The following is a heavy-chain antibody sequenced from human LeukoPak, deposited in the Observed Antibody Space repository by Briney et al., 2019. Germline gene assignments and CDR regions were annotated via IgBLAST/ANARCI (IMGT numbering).Heavy chain of an antibody. D-gene: IGHD1-26*01. CDR3: ARDGTLGKLRYNWFDP. Sequence: GGSLRLSCAASGFTFDDYGMSWVRQAPGKGLEWVSGINWNGGSTGYADSVKGRFTISRDNAKNSLYLQMNSLRAEDTAVYYCARDGTLGKLRYNWFDPWGQGTLVTVSS. V-gene: IGHV3-20*04. CDR2: INWNGGST. J-gene: IGHJ5*02. CDR1: GFTFDDYG.